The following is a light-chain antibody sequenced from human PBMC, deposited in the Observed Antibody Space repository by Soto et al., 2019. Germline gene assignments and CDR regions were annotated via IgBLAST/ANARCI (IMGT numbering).Light chain of an antibody. CDR2: EVS. Sequence: QSVLTQPPSASGSPGQSVTISCTGTSNDVGGYDYVSWYQQHPGKAPKLMIYEVSTRPSGVPDRFSGSKSGNTASLTVSGLQAEDEADYYCSSYAGSNTHVVFGGGTKLTVL. V-gene: IGLV2-8*01. CDR1: SNDVGGYDY. CDR3: SSYAGSNTHVV. J-gene: IGLJ2*01.